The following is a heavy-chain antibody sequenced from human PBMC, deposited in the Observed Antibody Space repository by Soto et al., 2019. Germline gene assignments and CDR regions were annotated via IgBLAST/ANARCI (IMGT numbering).Heavy chain of an antibody. D-gene: IGHD3-16*02. J-gene: IGHJ4*02. CDR3: ARIECIVSSPYRRQGYLVY. Sequence: EVQLVDSGGGLVEPGGSLRLPCAASGFNFFTYTMDWVRQAPGKGLEWVSSISGDGNYKYYARSVMGRFTISRDNAKNSLSLHMNSLCVEDTAVYYCARIECIVSSPYRRQGYLVYWGERTLVTVSS. CDR1: GFNFFTYT. CDR2: ISGDGNYK. V-gene: IGHV3-21*01.